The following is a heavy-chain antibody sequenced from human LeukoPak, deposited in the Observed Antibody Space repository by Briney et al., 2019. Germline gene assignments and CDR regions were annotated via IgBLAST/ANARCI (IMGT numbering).Heavy chain of an antibody. V-gene: IGHV3-21*01. J-gene: IGHJ3*02. CDR2: LSSRSRYI. Sequence: PGGPLSFSCEAPELTSSNFPMPWFRQPPGKGLKWVPPLSSRSRYIYYADSLKGRFTISRDNAKNSLYLQMNSLRAEDTAVYYCARVLRYDNSGHDSFDIWGQGTMVTVSS. CDR1: ELTSSNFP. CDR3: ARVLRYDNSGHDSFDI. D-gene: IGHD3-22*01.